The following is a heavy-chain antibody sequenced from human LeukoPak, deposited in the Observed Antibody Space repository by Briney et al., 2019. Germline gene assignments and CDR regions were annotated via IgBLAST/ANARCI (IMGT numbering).Heavy chain of an antibody. Sequence: GGSLRLSCAASGFTFSSYGMHWVRQAPGKGLEGVAVISYDGSNKYYADSVKGRFTISRDNSKNTLYLQMNSLRAEDTAVYYCGKDRDLYYYYGMDVWGKGTTVTVSS. D-gene: IGHD3-10*01. V-gene: IGHV3-30*18. CDR3: GKDRDLYYYYGMDV. J-gene: IGHJ6*04. CDR1: GFTFSSYG. CDR2: ISYDGSNK.